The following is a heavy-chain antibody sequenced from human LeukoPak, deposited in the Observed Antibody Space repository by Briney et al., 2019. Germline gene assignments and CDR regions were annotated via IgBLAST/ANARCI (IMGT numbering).Heavy chain of an antibody. J-gene: IGHJ4*02. CDR1: GGSFSGYY. V-gene: IGHV4-34*01. CDR2: INHSGST. Sequence: ASETLSLTCAVYGGSFSGYYWSWIRQPPGKGLEWIGEINHSGSTNYNPSLKSRVTISVDTSKNQFSLKLSSVTAADTAVYYCARGSSYYDFWSGSYYFDYWGQGTLVTVSS. D-gene: IGHD3-3*01. CDR3: ARGSSYYDFWSGSYYFDY.